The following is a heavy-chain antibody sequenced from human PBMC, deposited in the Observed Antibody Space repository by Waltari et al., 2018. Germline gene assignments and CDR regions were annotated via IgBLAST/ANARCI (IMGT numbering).Heavy chain of an antibody. Sequence: QVQLQESGPGLVKPSETLSLTCTVSGGSISSYYWSWIRQPPGTGLEWIGYIYYSGSTNYNPSLKSRVTISVDTSKNQFSLKLSSVTAADTAGYYCARRVPFLYPYSSSSNNMDVWGKGTTVTVSS. CDR2: IYYSGST. CDR3: ARRVPFLYPYSSSSNNMDV. V-gene: IGHV4-59*01. CDR1: GGSISSYY. J-gene: IGHJ6*03. D-gene: IGHD6-6*01.